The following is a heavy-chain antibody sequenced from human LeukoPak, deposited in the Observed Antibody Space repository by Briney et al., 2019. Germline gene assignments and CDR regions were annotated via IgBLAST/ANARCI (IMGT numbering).Heavy chain of an antibody. CDR2: INAGNGNT. D-gene: IGHD3-10*01. CDR1: GYTFTSYA. V-gene: IGHV1-3*01. J-gene: IGHJ6*02. Sequence: ASVKVSCKASGYTFTSYAMHWVRQAPGQRLEWMGWINAGNGNTKYSQKFQGRVTITRDTSASTAYMELSSLRSEDTAVYYCARSDMVRGVPINGMDVWGQGTTATVSS. CDR3: ARSDMVRGVPINGMDV.